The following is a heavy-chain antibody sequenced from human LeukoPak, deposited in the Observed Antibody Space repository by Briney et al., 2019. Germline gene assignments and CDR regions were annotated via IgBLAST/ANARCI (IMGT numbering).Heavy chain of an antibody. CDR2: IFHSGST. Sequence: PSETLSLTCTVSGYSIRSGYYWGWIRQPPGKGLEWIGSIFHSGSTYYSPSLKSRVIISVDTSKNQFSLKLSSVTAADTAVYYCASIVDTAMVIDYWGQGTLVTVSS. CDR1: GYSIRSGYY. D-gene: IGHD5-18*01. CDR3: ASIVDTAMVIDY. J-gene: IGHJ4*02. V-gene: IGHV4-38-2*02.